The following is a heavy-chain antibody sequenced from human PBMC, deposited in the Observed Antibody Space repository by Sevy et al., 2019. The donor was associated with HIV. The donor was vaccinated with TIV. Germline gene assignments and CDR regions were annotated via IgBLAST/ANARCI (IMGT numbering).Heavy chain of an antibody. CDR3: ARESGRYYYYMDV. D-gene: IGHD3-3*01. CDR2: IIPIFGTA. CDR1: GGTFSSYA. V-gene: IGHV1-69*06. J-gene: IGHJ6*03. Sequence: ASVKVSCKASGGTFSSYAISWVRQAAGQGLEWMGGIIPIFGTANYAQKFQGRVTITADKSTSTAYMELSSLRSEDTAVYYCARESGRYYYYMDVWGKGTTVTVSS.